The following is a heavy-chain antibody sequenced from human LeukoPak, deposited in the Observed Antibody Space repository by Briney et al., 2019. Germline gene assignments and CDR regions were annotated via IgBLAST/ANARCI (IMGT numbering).Heavy chain of an antibody. J-gene: IGHJ4*02. CDR1: GGSFSGYY. D-gene: IGHD2-21*02. CDR3: ARGRGIVVVTAIISKYYFDY. CDR2: INHSGST. Sequence: SETLSLTCAVYGGSFSGYYWSWLRQPPGKGLEWIGEINHSGSTNYNPSLKSRVTISVDTSKNQFSLKLSSVTAADTAVYYCARGRGIVVVTAIISKYYFDYWGQGTLVTISS. V-gene: IGHV4-34*01.